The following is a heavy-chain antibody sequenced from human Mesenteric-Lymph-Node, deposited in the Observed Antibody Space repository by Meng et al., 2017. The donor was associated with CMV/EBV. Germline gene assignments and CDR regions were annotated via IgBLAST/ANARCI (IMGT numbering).Heavy chain of an antibody. Sequence: YTFTGYYMHWVRQAPGQGLEWMGRINPNSGGTNYAQKFQGRVTMTRDTSISTAYMELSRLRSDDTAVYYCARAQLWFGELLYNWFDPWGQGTLVTVPS. V-gene: IGHV1-2*06. D-gene: IGHD3-10*01. J-gene: IGHJ5*02. CDR1: YTFTGYY. CDR3: ARAQLWFGELLYNWFDP. CDR2: INPNSGGT.